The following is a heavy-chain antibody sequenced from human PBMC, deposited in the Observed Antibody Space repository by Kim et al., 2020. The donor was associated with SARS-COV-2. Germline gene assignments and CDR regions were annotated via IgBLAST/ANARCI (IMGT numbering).Heavy chain of an antibody. CDR2: MSGSGGST. CDR3: AKSGTFSPAGHGVYFD. D-gene: IGHD3-10*01. J-gene: IGHJ4*01. Sequence: GGSLRLSCAASGFTFSSYAMSWVRQAPGKGLEWVSGMSGSGGSTDYADSAKGRFTLSRDNSKNTLYLQMSSLRAEDTAVYYCAKSGTFSPAGHGVYFD. CDR1: GFTFSSYA. V-gene: IGHV3-23*01.